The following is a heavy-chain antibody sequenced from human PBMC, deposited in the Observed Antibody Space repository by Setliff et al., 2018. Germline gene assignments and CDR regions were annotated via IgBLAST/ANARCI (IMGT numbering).Heavy chain of an antibody. V-gene: IGHV3-53*01. CDR1: GFTVSSYY. Sequence: PGGSLRLSCAASGFTVSSYYMIWVRQAPGKGLEWVSVIYSGGTTYYGDSVKGRFTISRDDAKNTLYLQMNSLRAEDTAVFYCARTCSGSGCYAGLESWGQGTPVTVSS. CDR2: IYSGGTT. J-gene: IGHJ4*02. D-gene: IGHD2-15*01. CDR3: ARTCSGSGCYAGLES.